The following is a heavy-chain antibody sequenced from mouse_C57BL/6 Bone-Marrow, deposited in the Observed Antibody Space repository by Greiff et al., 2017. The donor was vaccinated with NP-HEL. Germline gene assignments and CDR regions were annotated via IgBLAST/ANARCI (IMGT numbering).Heavy chain of an antibody. CDR3: ARDYGSSYGWYFDV. CDR1: GYTFTSYW. CDR2: IDPSDSYT. D-gene: IGHD1-1*01. Sequence: QVQLQQPGAELVKPGASVKLSCKASGYTFTSYWMQWVKQRPGQGLEWIGEIDPSDSYTNYNQKFKGKATLTVDTSSSTAYMQLSSLTSEDSAVYYCARDYGSSYGWYFDVWGTGTTGTVSS. V-gene: IGHV1-50*01. J-gene: IGHJ1*03.